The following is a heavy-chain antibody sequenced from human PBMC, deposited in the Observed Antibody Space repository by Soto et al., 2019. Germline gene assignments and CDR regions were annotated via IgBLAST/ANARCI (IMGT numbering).Heavy chain of an antibody. Sequence: VKCSCKASGFTFTSSAVQWVRQAHGQRLEWIGWIVVGSGNTNYAQKFQERVTITRDMSTSTAYMELSSLRSEDTAVYYCAADGSRRGGPDEVYVMDVRGQGTTVPLS. CDR3: AADGSRRGGPDEVYVMDV. J-gene: IGHJ6*02. V-gene: IGHV1-58*01. D-gene: IGHD2-2*03. CDR2: IVVGSGNT. CDR1: GFTFTSSA.